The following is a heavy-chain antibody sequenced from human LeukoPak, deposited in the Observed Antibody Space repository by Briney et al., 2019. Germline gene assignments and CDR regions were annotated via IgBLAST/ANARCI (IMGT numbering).Heavy chain of an antibody. CDR3: ARDFHRYCYDCGDYYTTFDI. CDR1: GSTFSGYW. J-gene: IGHJ3*02. V-gene: IGHV3-7*01. Sequence: GGSLRLSCAVSGSTFSGYWMAWVRQVPGKEPEWVANINLDGGATYYVDSVKGRFTISRDNAKNSLYLQMNSLRAEDTAVYYCARDFHRYCYDCGDYYTTFDIWGQGTMVTVSS. CDR2: INLDGGAT. D-gene: IGHD3-22*01.